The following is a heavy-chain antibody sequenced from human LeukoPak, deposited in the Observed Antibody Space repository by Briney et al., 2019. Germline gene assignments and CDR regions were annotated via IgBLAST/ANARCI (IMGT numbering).Heavy chain of an antibody. D-gene: IGHD4-11*01. CDR3: ARDDYSNTMDAFDI. CDR2: IYYSGST. Sequence: SETLSLTCTVSGGSISSYYWSWIRQPPGKGLEWIGYIYYSGSTNYNPSLKSRVTISVDTSKNQFSLKLSSVTAADTAVYYCARDDYSNTMDAFDIWGQGTMVTVSS. J-gene: IGHJ3*02. CDR1: GGSISSYY. V-gene: IGHV4-59*01.